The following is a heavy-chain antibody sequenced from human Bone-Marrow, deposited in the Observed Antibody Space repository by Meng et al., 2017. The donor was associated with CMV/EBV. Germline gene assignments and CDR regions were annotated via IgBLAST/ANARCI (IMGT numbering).Heavy chain of an antibody. CDR1: GGTFSSYA. J-gene: IGHJ6*02. Sequence: SVKVSCKASGGTFSSYAISWVRQAPGQGLEWMGGIIPIFGTANYAQKFQGRVTITTDESTSTADMELSSLRSEDTAVYYCARGVATIRGYYYYYGMDVWGQGTTVTVSS. D-gene: IGHD5-12*01. CDR3: ARGVATIRGYYYYYGMDV. V-gene: IGHV1-69*05. CDR2: IIPIFGTA.